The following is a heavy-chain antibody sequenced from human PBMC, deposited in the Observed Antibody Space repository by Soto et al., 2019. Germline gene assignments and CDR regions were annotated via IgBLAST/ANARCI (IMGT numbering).Heavy chain of an antibody. Sequence: ASVKVSCKASGYTFTNYAIHWVRQAPGQRLEWMGWINPGNGNTKYSQKFQGRVTITRDTSASTAYMELSSLRSEDTAVYYCAAGELDPDAFDIWGQGTMVTVSS. CDR3: AAGELDPDAFDI. CDR2: INPGNGNT. V-gene: IGHV1-3*01. CDR1: GYTFTNYA. J-gene: IGHJ3*02. D-gene: IGHD1-1*01.